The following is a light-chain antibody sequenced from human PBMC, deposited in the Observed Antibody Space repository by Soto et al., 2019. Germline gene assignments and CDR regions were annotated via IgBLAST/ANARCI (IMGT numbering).Light chain of an antibody. CDR2: DVS. CDR3: ISYSTTTARDGRV. V-gene: IGLV2-14*03. Sequence: QSALTQPASVSGSPGQSITISCAGTMRDVGAYNLVSWYQQHPGKAPQLLIYDVSNRPSGVSNRFSGSKSGDTASLTISGLQAEDEADYYCISYSTTTARDGRVFGGGTKLTVL. CDR1: MRDVGAYNL. J-gene: IGLJ3*02.